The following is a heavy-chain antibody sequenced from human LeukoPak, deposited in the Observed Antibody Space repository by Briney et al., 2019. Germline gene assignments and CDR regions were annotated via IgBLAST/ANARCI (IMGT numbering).Heavy chain of an antibody. CDR3: ARDLPYCSGGSCYYFDY. CDR2: ISSSSSYI. J-gene: IGHJ4*02. V-gene: IGHV3-21*01. Sequence: GGSLRLSCAAPGFTFSSYSMNWVRQAPGKGLEWVSSISSSSSYIYYADSVKGRFTISRDNAKNSLYLQMNSLRAEDTAVYYCARDLPYCSGGSCYYFDYWGQGTLVTVSS. D-gene: IGHD2-15*01. CDR1: GFTFSSYS.